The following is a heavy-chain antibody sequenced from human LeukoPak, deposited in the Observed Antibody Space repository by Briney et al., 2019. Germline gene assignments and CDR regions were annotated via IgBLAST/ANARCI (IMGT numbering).Heavy chain of an antibody. CDR2: IKQDGSEK. D-gene: IGHD3-3*01. CDR1: GFTFSSYW. V-gene: IGHV3-7*01. Sequence: GGSLRLSCAASGFTFSSYWMSWVRQAPGKGLEWVANIKQDGSEKYYVDSVKGRFTISRDNAKNSLYLQMNSLRAEDTAVYYCATLRFLEWLLPTDNDAFDIWGQGTMVTVSS. J-gene: IGHJ3*02. CDR3: ATLRFLEWLLPTDNDAFDI.